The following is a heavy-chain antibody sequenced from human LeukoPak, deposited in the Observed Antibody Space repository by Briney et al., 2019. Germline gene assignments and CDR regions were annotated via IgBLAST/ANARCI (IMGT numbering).Heavy chain of an antibody. CDR1: GFTFGDYA. J-gene: IGHJ4*02. D-gene: IGHD2-21*02. V-gene: IGHV3-49*03. CDR3: SRVPSVTAPDY. Sequence: PGGSLRLSCTAFGFTFGDYAMSWFRQAPGKGLEWVGLIRSKAYGGTTEYAASVKGRFTISRDDSKSIAYLQMNSLKTEDTALYYCSRVPSVTAPDYWGQGILVTVSS. CDR2: IRSKAYGGTT.